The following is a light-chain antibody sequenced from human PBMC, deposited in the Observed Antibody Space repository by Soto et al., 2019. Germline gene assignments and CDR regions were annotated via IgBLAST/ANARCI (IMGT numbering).Light chain of an antibody. CDR1: SSDVGSYNL. J-gene: IGLJ1*01. CDR2: EGS. Sequence: QSALTQPGSVSGSPGQSITISCTGTSSDVGSYNLVSWYQQHPGKAPKLMIYEGSKRPSGVSNRFSGSKSGDTASLTISGLQAEDEADYYCCSYAGTSTYVFGTGTKLTDL. CDR3: CSYAGTSTYV. V-gene: IGLV2-23*01.